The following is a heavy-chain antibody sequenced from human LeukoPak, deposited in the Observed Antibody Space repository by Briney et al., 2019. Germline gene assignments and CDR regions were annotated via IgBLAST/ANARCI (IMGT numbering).Heavy chain of an antibody. CDR3: ARGLRFLEWLLLVGYNWFDP. CDR2: INHSGST. J-gene: IGHJ5*02. D-gene: IGHD3-3*01. V-gene: IGHV4-34*01. Sequence: SETLSLTCAVYGGSFSGHYWSWIRQPPGKGLEWIGEINHSGSTNYNPSLKSRVTISVDTSKNQFSLKLSSVTAADTAVYYCARGLRFLEWLLLVGYNWFDPWGQGTLVTVSS. CDR1: GGSFSGHY.